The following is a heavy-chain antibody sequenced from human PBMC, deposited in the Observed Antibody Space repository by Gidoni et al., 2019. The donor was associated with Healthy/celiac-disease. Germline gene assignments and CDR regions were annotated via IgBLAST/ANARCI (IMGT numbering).Heavy chain of an antibody. D-gene: IGHD4-17*01. J-gene: IGHJ4*02. CDR3: ARDSPYYGDYVPYYFDY. CDR2: IYYSGST. V-gene: IGHV4-39*07. CDR1: GGSIRSSSYY. Sequence: QLQLQESGPGLVTPSATLSLSCPVSGGSIRSSSYYWGWIRQPPGKWLEWIGSIYYSGSTYYNPSLKRRVTISVDTSKNQFALKLSSVTAADTAVYYCARDSPYYGDYVPYYFDYWGQGTLVTVSS.